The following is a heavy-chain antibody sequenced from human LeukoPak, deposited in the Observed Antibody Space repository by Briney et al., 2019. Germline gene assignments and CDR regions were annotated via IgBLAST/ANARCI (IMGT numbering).Heavy chain of an antibody. V-gene: IGHV1-69*05. Sequence: ASVKVSCKASGGTFSSYAISWARQDPGQGLEWMGGIIPIFGTANYAQKFQGRVTITTDESTSTAYMELSSLRSEDTAVYYCASSGGNWFDPWGQGTLVTVSS. D-gene: IGHD5-12*01. CDR2: IIPIFGTA. J-gene: IGHJ5*02. CDR3: ASSGGNWFDP. CDR1: GGTFSSYA.